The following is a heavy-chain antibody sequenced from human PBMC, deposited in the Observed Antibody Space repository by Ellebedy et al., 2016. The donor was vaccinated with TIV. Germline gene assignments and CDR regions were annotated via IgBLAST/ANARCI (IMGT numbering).Heavy chain of an antibody. D-gene: IGHD1-14*01. CDR3: ARGKSGTYIHHAFDS. CDR2: VNSRSTTT. J-gene: IGHJ4*02. V-gene: IGHV3-23*01. CDR1: GFTFSSYG. Sequence: PGGSLRLSCAASGFTFSSYGMSWVRQAPGKGLEWVSAVNSRSTTTYYADSVKGRFTISRDNSKNTLYLQMNSLRVEDTAVYYCARGKSGTYIHHAFDSWGQGTLVTVSS.